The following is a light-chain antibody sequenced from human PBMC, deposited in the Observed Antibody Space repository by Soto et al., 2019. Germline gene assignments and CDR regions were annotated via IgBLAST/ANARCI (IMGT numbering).Light chain of an antibody. Sequence: IQMAQSPSSLSASVGGRGTLTSPASQGIRNDVGWYKQKQGKAPKXXIYAASSLQSGVPSRVRGSGSGTDFTLTISSLQPEDFETYYCLQDYNYPPTFGQGTKVDI. CDR3: LQDYNYPPT. CDR1: QGIRND. V-gene: IGKV1-6*01. J-gene: IGKJ1*01. CDR2: AAS.